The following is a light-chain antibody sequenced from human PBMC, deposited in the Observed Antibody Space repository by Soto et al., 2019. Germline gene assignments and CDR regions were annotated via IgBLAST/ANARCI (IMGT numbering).Light chain of an antibody. V-gene: IGKV3-11*01. Sequence: IVLTQSPATLSLSPGDRATLSCRASQSVGNFIAWYQQKPGQAPRLLIYDTFNRFTGIPARFSGSGSGTDFTLTFHCLEPGDSAVYYCQQRSAWPLTFGGGIRVEIK. CDR3: QQRSAWPLT. J-gene: IGKJ4*01. CDR1: QSVGNF. CDR2: DTF.